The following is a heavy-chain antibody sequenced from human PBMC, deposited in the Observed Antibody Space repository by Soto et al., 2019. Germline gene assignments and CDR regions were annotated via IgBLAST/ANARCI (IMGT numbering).Heavy chain of an antibody. Sequence: QVQLQESGTGLVEPSGTLSLTCNVYDGSINNGDWCSWVRQPPGKGLEWIGEVYHNGNTNYNASLKSRVTVSVDKSRYQFSLRLTSVTPADTAVYYCATRGIVGPIYWGQGTLVTVSS. CDR1: DGSINNGDW. V-gene: IGHV4-4*02. CDR3: ATRGIVGPIY. J-gene: IGHJ4*02. CDR2: VYHNGNT. D-gene: IGHD1-26*01.